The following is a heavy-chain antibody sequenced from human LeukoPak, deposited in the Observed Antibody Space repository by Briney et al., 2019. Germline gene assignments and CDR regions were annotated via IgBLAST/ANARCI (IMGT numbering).Heavy chain of an antibody. V-gene: IGHV1-2*06. CDR1: GYTFTGYY. D-gene: IGHD2-2*01. Sequence: GASVKVSCKASGYTFTGYYMHWVRQAPGQGLEWMGRINPNSGGTNYAQKFQGRVTMTRDTSINTAYMEPSSLGSDDTAVYYCARDRIGCGSTSCYIDYWGQGTLVTVSS. CDR2: INPNSGGT. CDR3: ARDRIGCGSTSCYIDY. J-gene: IGHJ4*02.